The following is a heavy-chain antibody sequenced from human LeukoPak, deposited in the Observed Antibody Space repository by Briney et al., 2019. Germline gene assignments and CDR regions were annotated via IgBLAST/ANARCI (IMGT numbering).Heavy chain of an antibody. V-gene: IGHV3-7*01. Sequence: GGSLRLSCAASGFTFSSYWMSWVRQAPGKGLEWVANIKQDGSEKYYVDSVKGRFTISRDNAKNSLYLQMNSLRAEDTAVYYCARVQGGTYYYYYYMDVWGKGTTVTVSS. J-gene: IGHJ6*03. CDR1: GFTFSSYW. D-gene: IGHD3-16*01. CDR2: IKQDGSEK. CDR3: ARVQGGTYYYYYYMDV.